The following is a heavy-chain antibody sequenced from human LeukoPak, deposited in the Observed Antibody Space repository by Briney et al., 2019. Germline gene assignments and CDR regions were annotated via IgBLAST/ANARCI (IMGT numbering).Heavy chain of an antibody. Sequence: PGGSLRLSCTASGFTFGDYAMSWIRQAPGKGLEWVSYISSSGSTIYYADSVKGRFTISRDNAKNSLYLQMNSLRAEDTAVYYCARSDSSGYPRHFDYWGQGTLVTVSS. V-gene: IGHV3-11*04. CDR2: ISSSGSTI. CDR1: GFTFGDYA. J-gene: IGHJ4*02. CDR3: ARSDSSGYPRHFDY. D-gene: IGHD3-22*01.